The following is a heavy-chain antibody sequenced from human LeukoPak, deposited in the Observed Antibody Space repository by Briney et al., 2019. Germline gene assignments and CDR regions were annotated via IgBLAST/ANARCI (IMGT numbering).Heavy chain of an antibody. CDR3: AKDPNWNYSFDY. Sequence: GGSLRLSCAASGFTFSSYGMSWVRQPPGKGLEWVSGLSGSGLSAYYADSVKGRFTISRDNSKNTLYLQMNSLRAEDTAVYYCAKDPNWNYSFDYWGQGTLVTVSS. J-gene: IGHJ4*02. CDR2: LSGSGLSA. D-gene: IGHD1-7*01. V-gene: IGHV3-23*01. CDR1: GFTFSSYG.